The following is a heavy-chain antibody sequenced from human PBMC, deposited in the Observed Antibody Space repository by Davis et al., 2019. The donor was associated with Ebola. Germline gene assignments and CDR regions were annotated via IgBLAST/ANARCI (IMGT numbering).Heavy chain of an antibody. CDR2: IHPGDSDT. CDR1: GYNFPNFW. CDR3: ARRTQTSTWYFDY. J-gene: IGHJ4*02. D-gene: IGHD6-13*01. Sequence: KVSCKGSGYNFPNFWIGWVRQMPGKGLEWMGIIHPGDSDTRYSPSFQGQVTISADNSINTAYLQWNSLKASDTAIYYCARRTQTSTWYFDYWGQGTLVTVSS. V-gene: IGHV5-51*01.